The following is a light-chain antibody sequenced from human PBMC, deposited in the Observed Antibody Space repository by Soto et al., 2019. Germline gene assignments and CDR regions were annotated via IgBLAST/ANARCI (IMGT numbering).Light chain of an antibody. CDR1: SSDVGGYNY. CDR2: EVS. V-gene: IGLV2-8*01. CDR3: NSYAGSNNGV. J-gene: IGLJ3*02. Sequence: QSALTQPASVSGSPGQSITISCTGTSSDVGGYNYVSWYQQHPGKAPKLMIYEVSKRPSGVPDRFSGSKSGNTASLTVSGLQAEDEADYSCNSYAGSNNGVFGGGTKVTVL.